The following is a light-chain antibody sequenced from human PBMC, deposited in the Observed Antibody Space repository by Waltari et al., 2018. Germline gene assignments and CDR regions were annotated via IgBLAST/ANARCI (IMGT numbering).Light chain of an antibody. Sequence: TQDPAVSAPMCQTVRNKFQGDRPRSLYAHRYQQRPGQAPILVMYDKNSRPSGVPDRFSGSSSDDTASLTITGAQAEDEAYYYCHSRDASGSGGAFGGGMKLTVL. J-gene: IGLJ2*01. V-gene: IGLV3-19*01. CDR2: DKN. CDR1: RPRSLY. CDR3: HSRDASGSGGA.